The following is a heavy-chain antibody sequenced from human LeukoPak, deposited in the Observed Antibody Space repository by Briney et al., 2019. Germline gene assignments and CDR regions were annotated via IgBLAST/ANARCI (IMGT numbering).Heavy chain of an antibody. V-gene: IGHV1-69*13. D-gene: IGHD4-17*01. Sequence: SVKVSCKASGGTFSSYAISWVRQAPGQGLEWMGGIIPIFGTANYAQKFQGRDTITADESTSTAYMELSSLRSEDTAVYYCARPRGDYIAYYYYGMDVWGQGTTVTVSS. J-gene: IGHJ6*02. CDR2: IIPIFGTA. CDR1: GGTFSSYA. CDR3: ARPRGDYIAYYYYGMDV.